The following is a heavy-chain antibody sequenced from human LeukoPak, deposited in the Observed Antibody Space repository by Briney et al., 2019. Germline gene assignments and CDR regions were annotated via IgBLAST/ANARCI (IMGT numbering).Heavy chain of an antibody. D-gene: IGHD2-15*01. V-gene: IGHV3-23*01. CDR3: AKGVEDSGIYYYYYMDV. CDR2: VSGSGVST. Sequence: PGGSLRLSCAASGFTFGSYTFSTYAMSWVRQAPGKGLEWVSAVSGSGVSTYYADSVKGRFTISRDNSRNTLYLQMNGLRAEDTAVYYCAKGVEDSGIYYYYYMDVWGKGTTVTVSS. J-gene: IGHJ6*03. CDR1: GFTFGSYTFSTYA.